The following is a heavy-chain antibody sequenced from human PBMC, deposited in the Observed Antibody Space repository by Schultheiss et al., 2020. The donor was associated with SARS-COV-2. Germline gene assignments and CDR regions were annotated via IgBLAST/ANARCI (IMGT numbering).Heavy chain of an antibody. D-gene: IGHD4-23*01. CDR2: IYTSGST. CDR1: GGSISSYY. CDR3: ARVGPRGGNSQGGMDV. Sequence: SETLSLTCTVSGGSISSYYWSWIRQPAGKGLEWIGRIYTSGSTNYNPSLKSRVTMSVDTSKNQFSLKLSSVTAADTTVYYCARVGPRGGNSQGGMDVWGQGTTVTVSS. V-gene: IGHV4-4*07. J-gene: IGHJ6*02.